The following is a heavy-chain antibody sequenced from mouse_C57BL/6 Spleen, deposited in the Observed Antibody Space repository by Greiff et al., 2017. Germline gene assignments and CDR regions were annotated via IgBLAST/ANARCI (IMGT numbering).Heavy chain of an antibody. D-gene: IGHD2-3*01. J-gene: IGHJ4*01. CDR2: IWSGGST. Sequence: QVQLQQSGPGLVQPSQSLSITCTVSGFSLTSYGVHWVRQSPGKGLEWLGVIWSGGSTDYNAAFISRLSISKDNPKSQVFFKMNSLQADDTAIYYCARRDDGYYDYAMDYWGQGTSVTVSS. CDR1: GFSLTSYG. V-gene: IGHV2-2*01. CDR3: ARRDDGYYDYAMDY.